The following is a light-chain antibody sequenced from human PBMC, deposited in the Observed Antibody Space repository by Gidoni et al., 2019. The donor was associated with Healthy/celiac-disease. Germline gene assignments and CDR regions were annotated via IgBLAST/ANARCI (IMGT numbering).Light chain of an antibody. J-gene: IGKJ1*01. Sequence: EIVLTQSPGTLSLYPGERATLSCRASQRVSSSYLAWYQQKPGQAPRLLIYVASSRATGIPDRFSGSGSGTDFTLTISRLEPEDFAVYYCQQYGSPPTTFXQXTKVEIK. CDR3: QQYGSPPTT. CDR2: VAS. V-gene: IGKV3-20*01. CDR1: QRVSSSY.